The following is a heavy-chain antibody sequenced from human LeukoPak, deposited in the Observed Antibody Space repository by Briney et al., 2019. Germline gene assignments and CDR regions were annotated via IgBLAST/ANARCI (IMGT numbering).Heavy chain of an antibody. V-gene: IGHV1-2*02. CDR1: GYTFTGYY. D-gene: IGHD6-19*01. CDR2: INPNSGGT. Sequence: ASVKVSCKASGYTFTGYYMHWVRQAPGQGLEWMGWINPNSGGTSYAQKFQGRVTMTRDTSISTAYMELSRLRSDDTAVYYCAHVIAVAGTTTDAFDIWGQGTMVTVSS. CDR3: AHVIAVAGTTTDAFDI. J-gene: IGHJ3*02.